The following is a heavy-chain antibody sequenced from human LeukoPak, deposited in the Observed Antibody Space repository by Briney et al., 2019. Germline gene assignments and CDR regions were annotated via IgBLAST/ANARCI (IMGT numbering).Heavy chain of an antibody. V-gene: IGHV6-1*01. Sequence: SQTLSLTCAISGDSVSSNSAAWNWIRQSPSRGLEWLGRTYYRSKWYNDYAVSVKSRVTINPDTSKNQFSLKLSSVTAADTAVYYCARRGYSSSWVPYPYFDYWGQGTLVTVSS. J-gene: IGHJ4*02. CDR1: GDSVSSNSAA. CDR2: TYYRSKWYN. CDR3: ARRGYSSSWVPYPYFDY. D-gene: IGHD6-13*01.